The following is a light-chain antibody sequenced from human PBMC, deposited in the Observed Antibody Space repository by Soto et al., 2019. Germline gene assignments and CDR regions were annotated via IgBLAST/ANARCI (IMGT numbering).Light chain of an antibody. J-gene: IGKJ2*01. CDR3: QEYGGSQYT. Sequence: ESVLTQSPGTLSLSPGESATLSCRASQSVRRNYLAWYQQKPGQDPRLLLYGASSRATGIPDRFSGTGSGTDFTLTISRLEPEDFAVDYCQEYGGSQYTFGHWTKLEI. CDR1: QSVRRNY. CDR2: GAS. V-gene: IGKV3-20*01.